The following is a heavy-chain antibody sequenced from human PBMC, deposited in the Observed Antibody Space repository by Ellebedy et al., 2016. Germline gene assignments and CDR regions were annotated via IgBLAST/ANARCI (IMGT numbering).Heavy chain of an antibody. CDR2: IYPGDSDT. V-gene: IGHV5-51*01. D-gene: IGHD3-10*01. J-gene: IGHJ4*02. CDR3: ARRYYGSGSYPGAEYYFDY. CDR1: GYSFTSYW. Sequence: GESLKISCKGSGYSFTSYWIGWVRQMPGKGLEWMGIIYPGDSDTRYSPSFQGQVTISADKSISTAYLQWSSLKASDTAMYYCARRYYGSGSYPGAEYYFDYWGQGTLVTVSS.